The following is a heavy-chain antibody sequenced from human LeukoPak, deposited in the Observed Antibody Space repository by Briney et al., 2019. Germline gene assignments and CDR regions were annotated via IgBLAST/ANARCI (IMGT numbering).Heavy chain of an antibody. CDR1: GGSISSHY. D-gene: IGHD4-11*01. CDR2: IYYSGST. Sequence: PSETLSLTCTVSGGSISSHYWSWIRQPPGKGLEWIGYIYYSGSTIYNPSLKSRVTISVDTSKNQFSLKLSSVTAADTAVYYCASATVTTWYNWFDPWGQGTLVTVSS. J-gene: IGHJ5*02. CDR3: ASATVTTWYNWFDP. V-gene: IGHV4-59*11.